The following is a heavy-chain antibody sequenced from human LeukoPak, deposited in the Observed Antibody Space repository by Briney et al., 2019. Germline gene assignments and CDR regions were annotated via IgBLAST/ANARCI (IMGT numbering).Heavy chain of an antibody. CDR3: VRDNPRCCGVVPANIDDY. V-gene: IGHV3-48*01. D-gene: IGHD2-15*01. CDR1: GFTFSSYN. J-gene: IGHJ4*02. Sequence: GSLRLSCAASGFTFSSYNMNWVRQAPGKGLEWVSYISSTSNTINYADSVRGRFTISRDSAKNSLYLQMHSLRAEDTAVYFCVRDNPRCCGVVPANIDDYWGQGTLVTVSS. CDR2: ISSTSNTI.